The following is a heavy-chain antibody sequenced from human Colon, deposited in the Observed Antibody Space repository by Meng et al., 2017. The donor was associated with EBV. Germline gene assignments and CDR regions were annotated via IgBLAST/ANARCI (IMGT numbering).Heavy chain of an antibody. CDR3: ARGGGVIKGLVTWFDP. D-gene: IGHD2-8*01. J-gene: IGHJ5*02. V-gene: IGHV4-34*01. CDR2: INHSGTI. CDR1: GGSLSGYY. Sequence: QAQLQQWGAGLVKPSETLSLTCGVYGGSLSGYYWSWIRQTPGKGLEWIGEINHSGTINYNPSLRSRVTISVDRSNNQFSLRLSSVTAADTAVYYCARGGGVIKGLVTWFDPWGQGTLVTVSS.